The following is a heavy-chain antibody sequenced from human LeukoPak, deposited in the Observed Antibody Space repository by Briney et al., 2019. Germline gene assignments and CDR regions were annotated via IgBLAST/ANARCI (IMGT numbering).Heavy chain of an antibody. CDR2: IIPIFGTA. V-gene: IGHV1-69*05. CDR3: AGGRSSSSGHMDV. J-gene: IGHJ6*03. Sequence: GASVKVSCKASGGTFSSYAISWVRQAPGRGLEWMGGIIPIFGTANYAQKFQGRVTITTDESTSTAYMELSSLRSEDTAVYYCAGGRSSSSGHMDVWGKGTTVTVSS. D-gene: IGHD6-6*01. CDR1: GGTFSSYA.